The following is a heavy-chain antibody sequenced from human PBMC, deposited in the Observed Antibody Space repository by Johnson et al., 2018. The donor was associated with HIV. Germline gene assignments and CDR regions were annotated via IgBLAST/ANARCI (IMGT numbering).Heavy chain of an antibody. CDR1: GFTFSSYA. CDR3: ARGGDDAFDI. Sequence: VQLVESGGGVVQPGGSLRLSCAASGFTFSSYAMHWVRQAPGKGLEWVAVISYDGSNKYYADAVKGRFTISRDNAKNALYLQMNSLRAEDTAVYYCARGGDDAFDIWGQGTMVTVSS. J-gene: IGHJ3*02. V-gene: IGHV3-30*04. CDR2: ISYDGSNK. D-gene: IGHD7-27*01.